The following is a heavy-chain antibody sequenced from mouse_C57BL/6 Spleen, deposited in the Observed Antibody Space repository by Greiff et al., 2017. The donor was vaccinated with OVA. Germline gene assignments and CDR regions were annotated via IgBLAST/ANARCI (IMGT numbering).Heavy chain of an antibody. D-gene: IGHD1-1*01. CDR3: ARGGYYGSSYGRYAMDY. CDR1: GYTFTDYY. Sequence: QVQLKESGPELVKPGASVKISCKASGYTFTDYYINWVKQRPGQGLEWIGWIFPGSGSTYYNEKFKGKATLTVDKSSSTAYMLLSSLTSEDSAVYFCARGGYYGSSYGRYAMDYWGQGTSVTVSS. J-gene: IGHJ4*01. V-gene: IGHV1-75*01. CDR2: IFPGSGST.